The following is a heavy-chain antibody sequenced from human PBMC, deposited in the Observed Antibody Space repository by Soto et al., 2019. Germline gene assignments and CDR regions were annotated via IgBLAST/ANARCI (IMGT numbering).Heavy chain of an antibody. CDR3: SRDYFGPGPD. D-gene: IGHD3-10*01. CDR2: IKEDGGKT. CDR1: GLTLSRYW. V-gene: IGHV3-7*04. J-gene: IGHJ4*02. Sequence: EVQLVESGGGLVQPGGSLRLSCVASGLTLSRYWMRWVRQAPGKGLEWVANIKEDGGKTYYVDSVKGRFTISRDDAKNSVYLQMNSQRVEVTAVYYCSRDYFGPGPDWGQGSLVIVSS.